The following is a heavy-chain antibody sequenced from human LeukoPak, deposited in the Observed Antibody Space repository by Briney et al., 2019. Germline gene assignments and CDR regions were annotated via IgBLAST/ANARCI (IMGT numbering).Heavy chain of an antibody. D-gene: IGHD2-2*01. V-gene: IGHV3-21*01. CDR1: GFTFSSYS. CDR3: ARYCSSTSCAPGTGFDP. J-gene: IGHJ5*02. Sequence: PGGSLRLSCAASGFTFSSYSMNWVRQAPGKGLEWVSSICSSSSYIYYADSVKGRFTISRDNAKNSLYLQMNCLRAEDTAVYYCARYCSSTSCAPGTGFDPWGQGTLVTVSS. CDR2: ICSSSSYI.